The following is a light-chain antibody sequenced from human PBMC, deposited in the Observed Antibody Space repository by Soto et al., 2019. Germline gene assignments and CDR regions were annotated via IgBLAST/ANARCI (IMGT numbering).Light chain of an antibody. CDR1: QSVSGSY. V-gene: IGKV3-20*01. Sequence: EIVLTQPPGTLSLSPGERATLSCRASQSVSGSYLAWYQQKPGQAPRLLIFGASSRATGIPDRFSGSGSGTDFTLTISRLEPEDFAIYYCQQYGNSRTFGQGTKVDIK. CDR2: GAS. CDR3: QQYGNSRT. J-gene: IGKJ1*01.